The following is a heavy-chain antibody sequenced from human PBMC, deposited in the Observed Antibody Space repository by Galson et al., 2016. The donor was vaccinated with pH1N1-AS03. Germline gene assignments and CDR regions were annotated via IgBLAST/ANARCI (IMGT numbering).Heavy chain of an antibody. V-gene: IGHV1-2*02. CDR2: INPNSGGT. CDR1: GYTFTGYY. D-gene: IGHD4-17*01. J-gene: IGHJ3*02. Sequence: SVKVSCKASGYTFTGYYMHWVRQAPGQGLEWMGWINPNSGGTNYAQKFQGRVTMTRDTSISTAYMELSRLRSGDTAVYYCVRLRDYGEHRTFDIWGQGTMVTVSS. CDR3: VRLRDYGEHRTFDI.